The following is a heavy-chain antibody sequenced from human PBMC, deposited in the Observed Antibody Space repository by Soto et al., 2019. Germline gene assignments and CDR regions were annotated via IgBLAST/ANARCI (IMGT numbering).Heavy chain of an antibody. D-gene: IGHD3-22*01. V-gene: IGHV3-48*01. CDR1: GFTFSSYS. J-gene: IGHJ4*02. CDR3: ARDSDYYDSSVTIDY. Sequence: GGSLRLSCAASGFTFSSYSMNWVRQAPGKGLEWVSYISSSSSTIYYADSVKGRFTISRDNAKNSLYLQMNSLRAEDTAVYYCARDSDYYDSSVTIDYWGQGTLVTVSS. CDR2: ISSSSSTI.